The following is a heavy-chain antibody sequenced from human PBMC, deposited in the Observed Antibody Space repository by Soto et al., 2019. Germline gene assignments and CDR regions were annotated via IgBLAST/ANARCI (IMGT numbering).Heavy chain of an antibody. D-gene: IGHD2-15*01. CDR3: ARDKGCSGGSCYEGYMDV. Sequence: GGSLRLSCAASGFTFSSYDMHWVRQATGKGLEWVSAIGTAGDTYYPGSVKGRFSISRENAKNSLYLQMNSLRAGDTAVYYCARDKGCSGGSCYEGYMDVWGKGTTVTVSS. CDR2: IGTAGDT. CDR1: GFTFSSYD. J-gene: IGHJ6*03. V-gene: IGHV3-13*01.